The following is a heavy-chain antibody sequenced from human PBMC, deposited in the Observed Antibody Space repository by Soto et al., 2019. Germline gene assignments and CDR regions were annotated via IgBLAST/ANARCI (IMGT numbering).Heavy chain of an antibody. D-gene: IGHD6-13*01. CDR3: AKNHLYGTSWYGVSDY. V-gene: IGHV3-23*01. CDR1: GFTFRNFA. J-gene: IGHJ4*02. Sequence: EVQLLESGGGLVQPGGSLRLSCAASGFTFRNFAMNWVRQAPGKGLEWVSSITSGGSTFYVDSVKGRFTIARDNSKYTLYLQMSSLRAEDTAVYYCAKNHLYGTSWYGVSDYWGQGSLVTVSS. CDR2: ITSGGST.